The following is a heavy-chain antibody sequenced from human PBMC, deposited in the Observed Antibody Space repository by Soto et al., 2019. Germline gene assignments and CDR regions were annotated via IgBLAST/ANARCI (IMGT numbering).Heavy chain of an antibody. D-gene: IGHD6-6*01. CDR2: IWYDGSNK. J-gene: IGHJ4*02. Sequence: QVQLVESGGGVVQPGRSLRLSCAASGFTFSSYGMHWVRQAPGKGLEWVADIWYDGSNKYYADSVKGRFTISRDNSKNTLYLQMNSLRAEDTAVYYCAREREYSSFDYWGQGTLVTVSS. V-gene: IGHV3-33*01. CDR3: AREREYSSFDY. CDR1: GFTFSSYG.